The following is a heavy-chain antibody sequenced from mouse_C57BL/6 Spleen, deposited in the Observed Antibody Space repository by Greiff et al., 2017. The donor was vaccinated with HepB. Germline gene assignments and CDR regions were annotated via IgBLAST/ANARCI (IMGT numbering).Heavy chain of an antibody. V-gene: IGHV1-15*01. J-gene: IGHJ1*03. Sequence: QVQLQQSGAELVRPGASVTLSCKASGYTFTDYEMHWVKQTPVHGLEWIGAIDPETGGTAYNQKFKGKAILTADKSSSTAYMELRSLTSEDSAVYYCTGREGFCWYFDVWGTGTTVTVSA. CDR2: IDPETGGT. CDR1: GYTFTDYE. CDR3: TGREGFCWYFDV.